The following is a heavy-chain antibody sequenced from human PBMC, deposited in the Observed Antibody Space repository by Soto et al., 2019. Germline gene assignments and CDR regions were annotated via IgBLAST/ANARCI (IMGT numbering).Heavy chain of an antibody. J-gene: IGHJ4*02. CDR2: MNPNSGNT. D-gene: IGHD3-16*01. Sequence: ASVKVSCKDSGDMFTSYDINWVRQGTRQGLEWLGRMNPNSGNTGYAQNFQGRVSMTRDKSISTAYLELSSLTSDDTAVYYCARGLIHGGLVATHGGQGAPVTVSS. CDR3: ARGLIHGGLVATH. V-gene: IGHV1-8*01. CDR1: GDMFTSYD.